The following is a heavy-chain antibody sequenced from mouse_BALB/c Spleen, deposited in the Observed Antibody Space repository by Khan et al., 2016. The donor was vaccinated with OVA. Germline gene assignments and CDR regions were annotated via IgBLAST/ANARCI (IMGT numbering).Heavy chain of an antibody. D-gene: IGHD1-1*01. Sequence: EVQLKESGPELVKPGPSVKLSCKVSGYTFTSYVMHWVKQKPGQGLEWIGYIHPYTYDVKYNEKFKGKATLTSDTSSSPSYMELNTLTSEDSAVYYCVRAVHYYCSSYEGFAYWGQGTLVTVSA. CDR3: VRAVHYYCSSYEGFAY. CDR1: GYTFTSYV. CDR2: IHPYTYDV. J-gene: IGHJ3*01. V-gene: IGHV1S136*01.